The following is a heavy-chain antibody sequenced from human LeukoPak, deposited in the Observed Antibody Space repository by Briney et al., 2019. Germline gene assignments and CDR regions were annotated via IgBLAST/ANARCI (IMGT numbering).Heavy chain of an antibody. CDR2: IKEDGSEK. CDR1: GFTFNYYW. J-gene: IGHJ4*02. V-gene: IGHV3-7*01. CDR3: AREDDYGGNSEGGY. D-gene: IGHD4-23*01. Sequence: PGGSLRLSCAASGFTFNYYWMSWVRQTPGKGLEWVANIKEDGSEKYYVDSVKGRFTISRDNAKNSLYLQMNSLRAEDTAVYYCAREDDYGGNSEGGYWGQGTLVTVSS.